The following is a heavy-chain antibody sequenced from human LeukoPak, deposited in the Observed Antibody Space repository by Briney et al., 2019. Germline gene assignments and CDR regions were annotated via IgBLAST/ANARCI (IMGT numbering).Heavy chain of an antibody. CDR2: IYASGST. Sequence: ASETLSLTCTVSGGSISSYYWSWIRQPAGKGLEWIGRIYASGSTNYNPSLKSRVTISVDKSKNQFSLKLSSVTAADTAVYYCAREGPQSWAIFGVVILYYFDYWGQGTLVTVSS. J-gene: IGHJ4*02. CDR1: GGSISSYY. D-gene: IGHD3-3*01. V-gene: IGHV4-4*07. CDR3: AREGPQSWAIFGVVILYYFDY.